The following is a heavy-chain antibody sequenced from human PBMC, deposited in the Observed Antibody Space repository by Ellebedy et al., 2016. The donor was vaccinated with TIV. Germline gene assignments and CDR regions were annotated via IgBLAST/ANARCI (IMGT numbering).Heavy chain of an antibody. CDR3: ARGRVTYYDFWSGYYTHQSPCVFDY. CDR1: GGSISSYY. D-gene: IGHD3-3*01. J-gene: IGHJ4*02. V-gene: IGHV4-34*01. Sequence: SETLSLTXTVSGGSISSYYWSWIRQPPGKGLEWIGEINHSGSTNYNPSLKSRVTISVDTSKNQFSLKLSSVTAADTAVYYCARGRVTYYDFWSGYYTHQSPCVFDYWGRGTLVTVSS. CDR2: INHSGST.